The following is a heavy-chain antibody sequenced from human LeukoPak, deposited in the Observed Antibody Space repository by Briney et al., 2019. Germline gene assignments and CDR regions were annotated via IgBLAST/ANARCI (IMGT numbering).Heavy chain of an antibody. CDR3: AKGSIAAAGTFKGTRDYYFDY. CDR1: GFSFSTYG. CDR2: KSFDGSFE. Sequence: GGSLRLSCAASGFSFSTYGMHWVRQAPGKGLEWVAGKSFDGSFEDYAESVKGRFTIIRDNLKSTLYLQMNSLRAEDTAVYYCAKGSIAAAGTFKGTRDYYFDYWGQGTLVTVSS. D-gene: IGHD6-13*01. J-gene: IGHJ4*02. V-gene: IGHV3-33*06.